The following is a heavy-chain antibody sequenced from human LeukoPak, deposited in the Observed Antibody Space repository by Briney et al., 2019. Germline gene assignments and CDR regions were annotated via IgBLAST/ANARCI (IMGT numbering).Heavy chain of an antibody. CDR2: MNPNSGNT. V-gene: IGHV1-8*01. CDR3: ARDNSVEDTAWWFDP. J-gene: IGHJ5*02. CDR1: GYTFTSYD. Sequence: WASVKVSCKASGYTFTSYDINWVRQATGQGLEWMGWMNPNSGNTGYAQKFQGRVTMTRDMSTSTDYMEPSSLRSEDTAVYYCARDNSVEDTAWWFDPWGQGTLVTVSS. D-gene: IGHD4-23*01.